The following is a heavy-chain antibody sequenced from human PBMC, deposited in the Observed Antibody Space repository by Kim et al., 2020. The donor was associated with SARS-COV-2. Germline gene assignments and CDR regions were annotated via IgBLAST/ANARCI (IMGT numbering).Heavy chain of an antibody. J-gene: IGHJ5*02. CDR3: ARDIRGVVPLALGWFDP. CDR1: GFTFSDHY. CDR2: ISSRGDTI. V-gene: IGHV3-11*01. D-gene: IGHD3-10*01. Sequence: GGSLRLSCVASGFTFSDHYMSWIRQAPGKGLEWLSYISSRGDTILYADAVKGRFTISRDNAMNSLYVQMNSLRVEDTAVYYCARDIRGVVPLALGWFDPWGQGTQVTVSS.